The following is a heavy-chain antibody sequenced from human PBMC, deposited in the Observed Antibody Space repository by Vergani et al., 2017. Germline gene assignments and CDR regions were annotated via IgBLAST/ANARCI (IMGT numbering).Heavy chain of an antibody. Sequence: QVQLQQWGGGLLKPSETLSLTCVVNGGSFTSYNWTWIRQSPGEGLEWVGDIDHTGRPDYNLSLKSRLTMSVDKSRNQFSLTLNFVTATDTAIYFCARVNTETNGHLYYYYYIDVWGQGTAVTVS. CDR3: ARVNTETNGHLYYYYYIDV. V-gene: IGHV4-34*01. CDR2: IDHTGRP. J-gene: IGHJ6*03. CDR1: GGSFTSYN. D-gene: IGHD4-11*01.